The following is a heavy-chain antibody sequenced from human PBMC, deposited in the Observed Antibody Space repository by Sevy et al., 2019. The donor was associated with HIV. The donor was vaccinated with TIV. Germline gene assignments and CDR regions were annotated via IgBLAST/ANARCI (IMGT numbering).Heavy chain of an antibody. CDR2: INPTSGGT. CDR1: GYSFSGYN. J-gene: IGHJ4*02. V-gene: IGHV1-2*06. CDR3: VRVPAAAGTRGYFDY. D-gene: IGHD6-13*01. Sequence: ASVKVSCKTSGYSFSGYNMHWVRQAPGQGLAWMGRINPTSGGTKFAEMFQGRVTMTRDMSISTAYMELSSLRSDDTAVYYCVRVPAAAGTRGYFDYWGQGTLVTVSS.